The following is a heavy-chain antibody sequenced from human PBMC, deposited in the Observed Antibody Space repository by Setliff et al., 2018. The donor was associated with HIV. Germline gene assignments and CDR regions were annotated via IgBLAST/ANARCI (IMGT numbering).Heavy chain of an antibody. CDR1: GFTFSSDG. V-gene: IGHV3-48*04. J-gene: IGHJ3*02. CDR2: ISSSAGTI. Sequence: PGGSLRLSCAASGFTFSSDGMHWVRQAPGKGLEWVSYISSSAGTIYYADSVKGRFTISRDNVKNSLYLQMNSLRAEDTAVYHCASGREQGLRHAFDIWGQGAMVTVSS. D-gene: IGHD4-17*01. CDR3: ASGREQGLRHAFDI.